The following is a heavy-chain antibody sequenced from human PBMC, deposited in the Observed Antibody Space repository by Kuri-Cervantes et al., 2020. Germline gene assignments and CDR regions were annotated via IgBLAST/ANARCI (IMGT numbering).Heavy chain of an antibody. CDR3: ARAHYDILIDQSLDIDY. D-gene: IGHD3-9*01. CDR2: IIPILGTT. Sequence: SVKVSCKASGGTFNNYAISWVRQAPGQGLEWMGGIIPILGTTNYAQKFQGRVTISADKSTSTAYMELSSLRSEDTAVYYCARAHYDILIDQSLDIDYWGQGTLVTVSS. CDR1: GGTFNNYA. V-gene: IGHV1-69*10. J-gene: IGHJ4*02.